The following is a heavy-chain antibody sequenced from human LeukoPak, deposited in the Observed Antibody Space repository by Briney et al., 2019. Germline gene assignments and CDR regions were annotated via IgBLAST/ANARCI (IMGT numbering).Heavy chain of an antibody. CDR1: GGSISSYY. CDR2: ISDIGSI. CDR3: ARWLRGPHDYSNYYYGMDV. D-gene: IGHD4-11*01. J-gene: IGHJ6*02. Sequence: SETLSLTCTVSGGSISSYYWSWIRQPPGKGLEWIAYISDIGSINYNPSLKSRVTISVDTSKNQFSLKLSSVTAADTAVYYCARWLRGPHDYSNYYYGMDVWGQGTTVTVSS. V-gene: IGHV4-59*12.